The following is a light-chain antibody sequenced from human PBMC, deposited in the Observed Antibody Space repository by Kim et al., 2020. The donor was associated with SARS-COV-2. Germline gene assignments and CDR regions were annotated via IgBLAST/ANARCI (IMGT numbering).Light chain of an antibody. CDR2: QDS. CDR3: QAWDSSTFV. CDR1: EWWNKY. J-gene: IGLJ1*01. V-gene: IGLV3-1*01. Sequence: VSPGQTASITCSGNEWWNKYTCWYQQKPGQSPVLVIYQDSKRPSGIPERFSGSNSGKTATLTISGTQAMDEADYYCQAWDSSTFVFGTGTKVTVL.